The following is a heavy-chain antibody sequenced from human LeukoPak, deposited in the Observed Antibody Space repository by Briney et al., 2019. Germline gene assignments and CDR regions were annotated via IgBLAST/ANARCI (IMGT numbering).Heavy chain of an antibody. J-gene: IGHJ3*02. D-gene: IGHD3-10*01. CDR2: ISSSSSTI. CDR1: GFTFSTYT. Sequence: PGGSLRLSCAASGFTFSTYTINWVRQAPGKGLEWVSYISSSSSTIYYADSVKGQFTISRDNAKNSLYLQMNSLRAEDTAVYYCARDTPSLYYGSGDDAFDIWGQGTMVTVSS. V-gene: IGHV3-48*04. CDR3: ARDTPSLYYGSGDDAFDI.